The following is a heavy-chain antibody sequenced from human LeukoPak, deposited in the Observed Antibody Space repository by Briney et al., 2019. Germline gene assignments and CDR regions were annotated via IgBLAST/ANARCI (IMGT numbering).Heavy chain of an antibody. CDR2: IRYDGSNK. Sequence: GGSLRLSCAASGFTFSSYGMHWVRQAPGKGLEWVAFIRYDGSNKYYADSVKGRFTISRDNSKNTLYLQMNSLRAEDTAAYYCAKDRKVTIFGVVTPNWFDPWGQGTLVTVSS. V-gene: IGHV3-30*02. CDR1: GFTFSSYG. CDR3: AKDRKVTIFGVVTPNWFDP. J-gene: IGHJ5*02. D-gene: IGHD3-3*01.